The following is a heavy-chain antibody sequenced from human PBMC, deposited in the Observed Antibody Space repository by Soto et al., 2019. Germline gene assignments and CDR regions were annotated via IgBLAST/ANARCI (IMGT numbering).Heavy chain of an antibody. D-gene: IGHD3-22*01. CDR2: IYSGGST. J-gene: IGHJ4*02. Sequence: EVQLVETGGGLIQPGGSLRLSCAASGFTVSSNYMSWVRRAPGKGLEWVSVIYSGGSTYYADSVKGRFTISRDNSKNTLYLQMNSLRAEDTAVYYCARASSGTRFDYWGQGTLVTVSS. CDR3: ARASSGTRFDY. CDR1: GFTVSSNY. V-gene: IGHV3-53*02.